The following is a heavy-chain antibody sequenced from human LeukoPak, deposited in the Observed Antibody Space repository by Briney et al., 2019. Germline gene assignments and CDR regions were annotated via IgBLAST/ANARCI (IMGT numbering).Heavy chain of an antibody. CDR2: ISGSGGST. D-gene: IGHD2-2*01. CDR1: GFTFSSYA. J-gene: IGHJ4*02. CDR3: AKVPPGYCSSTSCFGYYFDY. V-gene: IGHV3-23*01. Sequence: GGSLRLSCAASGFTFSSYAMSWVRQAPGKGLEWVSAISGSGGSTYYADSVKGRFTISRDNSKNTLYLQMNSLRAEDTAVYYFAKVPPGYCSSTSCFGYYFDYWGQGTLVTVSS.